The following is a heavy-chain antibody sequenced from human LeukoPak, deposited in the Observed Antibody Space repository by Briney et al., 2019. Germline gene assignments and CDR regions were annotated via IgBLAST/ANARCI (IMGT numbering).Heavy chain of an antibody. CDR2: IRDSGEA. D-gene: IGHD3/OR15-3a*01. J-gene: IGHJ5*02. Sequence: PGRSLRLSCAVSGFRASDYYMSWVRQAPGKGLEWVGLIRDSGEAFYADFARGRFAISRDESKNTLYLQMNSLRVEDTAVYFCARDRAANQDWVEFDPWGQGTPVIVSS. V-gene: IGHV3-66*03. CDR3: ARDRAANQDWVEFDP. CDR1: GFRASDYY.